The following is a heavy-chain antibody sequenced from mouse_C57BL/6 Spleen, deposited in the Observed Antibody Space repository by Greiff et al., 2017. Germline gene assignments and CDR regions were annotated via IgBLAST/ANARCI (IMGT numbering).Heavy chain of an antibody. Sequence: VQLKQSGPELVKPGASVKISCKASGYSFTGYYMNWVKQSPEKSLEWIGEINPSTGGTTYNQKFKAKATLTVDKSSSTAYMQLKSLTSEDAAVYYCARDGDGFAYWGQGTLVTVSA. CDR2: INPSTGGT. CDR1: GYSFTGYY. D-gene: IGHD1-2*01. CDR3: ARDGDGFAY. V-gene: IGHV1-42*01. J-gene: IGHJ3*01.